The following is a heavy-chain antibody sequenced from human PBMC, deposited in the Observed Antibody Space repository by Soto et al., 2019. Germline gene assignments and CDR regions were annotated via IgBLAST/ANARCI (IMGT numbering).Heavy chain of an antibody. CDR3: EVEPYSGNDLYYYSGMDV. J-gene: IGHJ6*02. Sequence: SVKVSCKASGFTFTSSAVQWVRQARGQRLEWIGWIVVGSGNTNYAQKFQERVTITRDMSTSTAYMELSSLRSEDTAEYYYEVEPYSGNDLYYYSGMDVWGQGTTVTVPS. CDR1: GFTFTSSA. D-gene: IGHD5-12*01. V-gene: IGHV1-58*01. CDR2: IVVGSGNT.